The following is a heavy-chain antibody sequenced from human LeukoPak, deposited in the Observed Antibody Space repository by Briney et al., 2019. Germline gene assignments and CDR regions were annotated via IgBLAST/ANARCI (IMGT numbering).Heavy chain of an antibody. J-gene: IGHJ4*02. CDR1: GFTFSGYW. D-gene: IGHD1-7*01. Sequence: AGGSLRLSCAASGFTFSGYWMHWVRQAPGKGLEWVAIISNDGSKKYYADSVRGRFTISRDNSKNILYLQMNSLRVEDTAIYYCARDFLIYSGNWHCVDYWGQGTLVTVSS. V-gene: IGHV3-30*03. CDR3: ARDFLIYSGNWHCVDY. CDR2: ISNDGSKK.